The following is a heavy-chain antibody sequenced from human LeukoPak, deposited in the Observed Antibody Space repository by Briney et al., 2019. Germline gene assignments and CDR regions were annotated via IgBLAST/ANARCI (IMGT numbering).Heavy chain of an antibody. CDR1: GGSFSGYY. CDR3: ARDFSGYGYFDY. D-gene: IGHD5-12*01. CDR2: IYYSGST. V-gene: IGHV4-34*01. J-gene: IGHJ4*02. Sequence: SETLSLTCAVYGGSFSGYYWSWIRQPPGKGLEWIGSIYYSGSTYYNPSLKSRVTISVDTSKNQFSLKLSSVTAADTAVYYCARDFSGYGYFDYWGQGTLVTVSS.